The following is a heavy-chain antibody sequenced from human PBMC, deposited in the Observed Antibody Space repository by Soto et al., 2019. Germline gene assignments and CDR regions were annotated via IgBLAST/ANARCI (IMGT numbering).Heavy chain of an antibody. CDR3: ARVLVRGVIIAYYYYYGMDV. J-gene: IGHJ6*02. D-gene: IGHD3-10*01. CDR1: GFTFSSYA. CDR2: ISYDGSNK. V-gene: IGHV3-30-3*01. Sequence: GGSLTLSCAASGFTFSSYAMHRVRQAPGKGLEWVAVISYDGSNKYYADSVKGRFTISRDNSKNTLYLQMNSLRAEDTAVYYCARVLVRGVIIAYYYYYGMDVWGQGTTVTVSS.